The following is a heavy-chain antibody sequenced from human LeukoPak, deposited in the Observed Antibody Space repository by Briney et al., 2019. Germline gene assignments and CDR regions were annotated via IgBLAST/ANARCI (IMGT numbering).Heavy chain of an antibody. Sequence: GRYLRLSCAASGFTFSSYAMHWVRQAPGKGLEWLAFIRYDGSNKNYADSVKGRFTISRDNTKNSLYLQMNSLRAEDTAVYYCAKDGGSDPDSFDIWGQGTMVTVSS. CDR1: GFTFSSYA. J-gene: IGHJ3*02. CDR2: IRYDGSNK. D-gene: IGHD2-15*01. V-gene: IGHV3-30*04. CDR3: AKDGGSDPDSFDI.